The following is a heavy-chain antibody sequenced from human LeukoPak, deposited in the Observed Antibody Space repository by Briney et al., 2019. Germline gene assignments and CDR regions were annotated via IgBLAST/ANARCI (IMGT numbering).Heavy chain of an antibody. V-gene: IGHV3-23*01. CDR1: GFTFSNFA. J-gene: IGHJ4*02. Sequence: GGSLRLSCATSGFTFSNFAMSWVRQVPGKGLEWVSIISGDGGATLTADPVKGRFSISRDNSKNTLNLQMNSLRVEDTAVYYCAKGKGSYCDGDCSSRILDHWGQGTLVTVSS. CDR2: ISGDGGAT. D-gene: IGHD2-21*02. CDR3: AKGKGSYCDGDCSSRILDH.